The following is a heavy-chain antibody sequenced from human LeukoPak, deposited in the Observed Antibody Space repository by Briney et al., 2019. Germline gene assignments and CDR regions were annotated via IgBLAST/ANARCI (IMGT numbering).Heavy chain of an antibody. CDR3: AKEQYSSSTTYFDY. Sequence: GGSLRLSCAGSGFTFDDYAMHWVRQAPGKGLEWVSGISWNSGSIGYADSVKGRFTISRDNAKNSLYLQMNSLRAEDTAVYYCAKEQYSSSTTYFDYWGQGTLVTVSS. CDR1: GFTFDDYA. D-gene: IGHD6-13*01. V-gene: IGHV3-9*01. CDR2: ISWNSGSI. J-gene: IGHJ4*02.